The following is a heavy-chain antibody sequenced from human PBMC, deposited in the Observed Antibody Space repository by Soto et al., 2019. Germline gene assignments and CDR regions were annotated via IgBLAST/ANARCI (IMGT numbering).Heavy chain of an antibody. CDR2: INAGNGNT. J-gene: IGHJ5*02. D-gene: IGHD6-13*01. Sequence: ASVKVSCKASGYTFTSYAMHWVRQAPGQRLEWMGWINAGNGNTKYSQKFQGRVTITRDTSASTAYMELSSLRSEETAVYYCASLAAAGPSHWFDPWGQGTLVTVS. V-gene: IGHV1-3*01. CDR3: ASLAAAGPSHWFDP. CDR1: GYTFTSYA.